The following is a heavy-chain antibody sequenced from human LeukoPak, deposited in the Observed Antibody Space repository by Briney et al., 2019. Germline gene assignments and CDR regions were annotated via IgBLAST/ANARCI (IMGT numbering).Heavy chain of an antibody. Sequence: GGSLRLSCAVSGFTLSSGYMHWVRQPPGKGPVWVSRISSDGSNTIYADSVKGRSTISRDDARNTLYLQMNSLRDADTAVYYCARYTGGGVYWGQGTLVTVSS. V-gene: IGHV3-74*01. CDR2: ISSDGSNT. CDR3: ARYTGGGVY. D-gene: IGHD2-2*02. CDR1: GFTLSSGY. J-gene: IGHJ4*02.